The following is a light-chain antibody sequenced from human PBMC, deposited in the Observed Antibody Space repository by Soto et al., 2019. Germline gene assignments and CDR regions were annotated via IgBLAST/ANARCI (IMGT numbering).Light chain of an antibody. J-gene: IGKJ5*01. CDR2: AAS. Sequence: DIQMNQSPSSLSASVGDRVTITCRASQSISSYLNWYQQKPGKAPKLLIYAASSLQSGVPSRFSGSGSGTDFTLTISSLQTEDFATYYCQQSYSTSITFGQGTRLEIK. V-gene: IGKV1-39*01. CDR1: QSISSY. CDR3: QQSYSTSIT.